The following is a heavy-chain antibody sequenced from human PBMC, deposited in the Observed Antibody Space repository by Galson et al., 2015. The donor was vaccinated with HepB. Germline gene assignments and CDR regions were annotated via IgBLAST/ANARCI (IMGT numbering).Heavy chain of an antibody. V-gene: IGHV3-23*01. CDR1: GFTFSSYA. J-gene: IGHJ5*02. CDR2: ISGSGTSGGST. D-gene: IGHD6-19*01. CDR3: AKGHTSGWNCFDP. Sequence: SLRLSCAASGFTFSSYAMSWVRQAPGKGLEWVSVISGSGTSGGSTYYPDSVRGRFTISRDNSKNTLYLQMNSLRAEDTAVYYCAKGHTSGWNCFDPWGQGTLVTVSS.